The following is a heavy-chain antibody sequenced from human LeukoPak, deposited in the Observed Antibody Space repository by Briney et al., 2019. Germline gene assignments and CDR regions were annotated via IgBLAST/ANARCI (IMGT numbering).Heavy chain of an antibody. D-gene: IGHD6-13*01. Sequence: GGSLRLSCAASGFTFRNYWMHWVRQAPGKGLVWVPRINYDGSSTTYADSVKGRFTISRDNSKNTLFLQMNSLRAEDTAVYFCTRRAIHSSIWYYLGSWGQGTLVTVSS. CDR1: GFTFRNYW. J-gene: IGHJ4*02. CDR2: INYDGSST. V-gene: IGHV3-74*01. CDR3: TRRAIHSSIWYYLGS.